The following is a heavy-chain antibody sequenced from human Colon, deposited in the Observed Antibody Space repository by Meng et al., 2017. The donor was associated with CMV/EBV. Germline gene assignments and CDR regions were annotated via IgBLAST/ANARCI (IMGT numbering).Heavy chain of an antibody. CDR3: AREGGAKRFDS. Sequence: VKRGCLGGAWANTGGSREHSVAAPGLTFRDYNIHWIRQAQGKGLEWFSYISYNSGISTQYIASVKGRFTISRDDAKNSVYLQMNSLRVEDTAVYYCAREGGAKRFDSWGQGTLVTVSS. V-gene: IGHV3-11*06. CDR2: ISYNSGIST. CDR1: GLTFRDYN. J-gene: IGHJ4*02. D-gene: IGHD1-26*01.